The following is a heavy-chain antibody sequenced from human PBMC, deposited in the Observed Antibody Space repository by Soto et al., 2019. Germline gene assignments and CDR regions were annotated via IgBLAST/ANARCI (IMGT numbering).Heavy chain of an antibody. CDR1: GFTLFNYA. D-gene: IGHD3-3*01. V-gene: IGHV3-23*01. CDR3: ARKILESTTRPEYWSFSL. J-gene: IGHJ2*01. CDR2: ISGVGDAT. Sequence: EVQLLESGGGLVQPGGSLRLSCAGSGFTLFNYAMNWVRQAPGKGLEWVSSISGVGDATFFPDSVRGRFTFSRDNSKNTVTLQMNSLGVEDTAVYYCARKILESTTRPEYWSFSLGGRGTLVTASS.